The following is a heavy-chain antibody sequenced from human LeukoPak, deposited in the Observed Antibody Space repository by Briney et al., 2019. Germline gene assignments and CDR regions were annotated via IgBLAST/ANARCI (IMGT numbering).Heavy chain of an antibody. Sequence: SETLSLTCAVYGGSFSGYCWSWIRQPPGKGLEWIGEINHSGSTNYNPSLKSRVTISVDTSKNQFSLKLSSVTAADTAVYYCARDPGYCSGGSCYSDYWGQGTLVTVSS. D-gene: IGHD2-15*01. V-gene: IGHV4-34*01. CDR2: INHSGST. CDR3: ARDPGYCSGGSCYSDY. CDR1: GGSFSGYC. J-gene: IGHJ4*02.